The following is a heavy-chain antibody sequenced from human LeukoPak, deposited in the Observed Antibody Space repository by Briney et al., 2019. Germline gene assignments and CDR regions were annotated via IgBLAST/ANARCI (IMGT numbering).Heavy chain of an antibody. CDR1: GYTFTSYD. J-gene: IGHJ4*02. V-gene: IGHV1-8*01. CDR3: ARGVSSWSGYYSPDLDY. CDR2: MNPNSGNT. D-gene: IGHD3-3*01. Sequence: ASVKVSCKASGYTFTSYDINWVRQATGQGLEWMGWMNPNSGNTGYAQKFQGRVTMTRNTSISTAYMELSSLRSEDTAVYYCARGVSSWSGYYSPDLDYWAQGTLVTVSS.